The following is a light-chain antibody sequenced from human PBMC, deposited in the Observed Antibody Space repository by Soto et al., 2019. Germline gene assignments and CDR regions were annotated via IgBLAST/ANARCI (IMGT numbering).Light chain of an antibody. Sequence: EIGMTQSPATLSVSPGERATLSCRASQSLSSNLAWYQQKPGQAPRLLIYGASARVTGIPPRFSGSGSTTEFTLTISSLQSEDFAVYYCQQYNYWPRTFGQGTKVEIK. CDR3: QQYNYWPRT. CDR1: QSLSSN. V-gene: IGKV3D-15*01. CDR2: GAS. J-gene: IGKJ1*01.